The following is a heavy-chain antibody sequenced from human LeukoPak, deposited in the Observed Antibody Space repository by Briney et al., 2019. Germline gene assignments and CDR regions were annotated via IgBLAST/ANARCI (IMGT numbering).Heavy chain of an antibody. CDR1: GFTFSSYW. V-gene: IGHV3-7*04. J-gene: IGHJ3*02. CDR2: IKQDGSEK. Sequence: GGSLRLSCAAPGFTFSSYWMSWFRRPQGKGREGLPNIKQDGSEKYYVDSVKGRFTISRDNAKNSLYLQMNSLRAEDTAVYYCARDGYSGFAFDIWGQGTMVTVSS. D-gene: IGHD6-13*01. CDR3: ARDGYSGFAFDI.